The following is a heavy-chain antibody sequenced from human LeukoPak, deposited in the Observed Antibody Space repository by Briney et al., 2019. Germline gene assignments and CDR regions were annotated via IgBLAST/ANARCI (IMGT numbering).Heavy chain of an antibody. CDR3: ARRVIVGATDYFDY. D-gene: IGHD1-26*01. CDR1: GGSISSSRYY. CDR2: IYYSGST. V-gene: IGHV4-39*01. Sequence: SETLSLTCTVSGGSISSSRYYWGWIRQPPGKGLEWIGSIYYSGSTYYNPSLKSRVTISVDTSKNQFSLKLSSVTAADTAVYYCARRVIVGATDYFDYWGQGTLVTVSS. J-gene: IGHJ4*02.